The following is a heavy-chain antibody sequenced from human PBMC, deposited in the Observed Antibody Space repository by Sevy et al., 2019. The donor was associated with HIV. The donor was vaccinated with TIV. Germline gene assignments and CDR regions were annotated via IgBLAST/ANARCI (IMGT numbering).Heavy chain of an antibody. CDR3: GRVPVAAAGTGIDY. J-gene: IGHJ4*02. CDR2: IYVDGGTA. CDR1: GFTFSSYW. D-gene: IGHD6-13*01. V-gene: IGHV3-74*01. Sequence: GGSLRLSCAASGFTFSSYWMHWVRQAPGKGLVWLSRIYVDGGTASYADSVKGRFAISRDNAKNTLYLQMNSLRDEDTAVYYCGRVPVAAAGTGIDYWGQGTLVTVSS.